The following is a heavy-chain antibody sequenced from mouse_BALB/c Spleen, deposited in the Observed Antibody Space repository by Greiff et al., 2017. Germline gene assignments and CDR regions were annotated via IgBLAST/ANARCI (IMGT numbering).Heavy chain of an antibody. CDR1: GYTFSSYW. D-gene: IGHD1-2*01. CDR2: ILPGSGST. J-gene: IGHJ4*01. Sequence: VQLQQSGAELMKPGASVKISCKATGYTFSSYWIEWVKQRPGHGLEWIGEILPGSGSTNYNEKFKGKATFTADTSSNTAYMQLSSLTSEDSAVYYCAREGVYYGYDAMDYWGQGTSVTVSS. V-gene: IGHV1-9*01. CDR3: AREGVYYGYDAMDY.